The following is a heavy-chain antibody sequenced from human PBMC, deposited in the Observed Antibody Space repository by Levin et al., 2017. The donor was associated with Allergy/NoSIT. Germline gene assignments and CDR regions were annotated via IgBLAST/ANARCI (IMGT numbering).Heavy chain of an antibody. CDR1: GGTFSSYA. D-gene: IGHD3-22*01. CDR3: ASRPMPHDSSGYFLGWYFDL. Sequence: ASVKVSCKASGGTFSSYAISWVRQAPGQGLEWMGGIIPIFGTANYAQKFQGRVTITADESTSTAYMELSSLRSEDTAVYYCASRPMPHDSSGYFLGWYFDLWGRGTLVTVSS. J-gene: IGHJ2*01. V-gene: IGHV1-69*13. CDR2: IIPIFGTA.